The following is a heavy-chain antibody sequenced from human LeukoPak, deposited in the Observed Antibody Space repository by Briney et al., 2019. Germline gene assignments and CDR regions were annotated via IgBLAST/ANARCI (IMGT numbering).Heavy chain of an antibody. J-gene: IGHJ6*03. CDR3: ARHGPQGRYFDWLFASYYYMDV. D-gene: IGHD3-9*01. CDR1: GGSFSGCY. Sequence: SETLSLTCAVYGGSFSGCYSSWIRQPPGKGLEWIGEINHSGSTNYNPSLKSRVTISVDTSKNQFSLKLSSVTAADTAVYYCARHGPQGRYFDWLFASYYYMDVWGKGTTVTISS. CDR2: INHSGST. V-gene: IGHV4-34*01.